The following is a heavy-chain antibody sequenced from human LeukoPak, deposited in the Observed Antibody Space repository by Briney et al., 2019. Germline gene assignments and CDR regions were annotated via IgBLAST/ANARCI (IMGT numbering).Heavy chain of an antibody. CDR1: GYTFTSYY. CDR3: ATGINSDFWSGYYSTGLGMDV. V-gene: IGHV1-46*01. CDR2: INPSGGST. J-gene: IGHJ6*02. Sequence: ASVKVSCKASGYTFTSYYMHWVRQAPGQGLEWMGIINPSGGSTSYAQKFQGRVTMTEDTSTDTAYMELSSLRSEDTAVYYCATGINSDFWSGYYSTGLGMDVWGQGTTVTVSS. D-gene: IGHD3-3*01.